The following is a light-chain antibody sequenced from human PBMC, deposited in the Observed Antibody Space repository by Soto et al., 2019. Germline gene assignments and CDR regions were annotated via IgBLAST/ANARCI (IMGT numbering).Light chain of an antibody. CDR1: RSNIGAGHD. Sequence: QSVLTQPPSVSGAPGQRVTISCSGSRSNIGAGHDVHWYQQVPGTAPKLLIYGHSKRPSGVSDRFSGSTSGYSAALVITGLQAEDEADYYGQSYDSSLRVFGGGTKLTVL. J-gene: IGLJ2*01. V-gene: IGLV1-40*01. CDR2: GHS. CDR3: QSYDSSLRV.